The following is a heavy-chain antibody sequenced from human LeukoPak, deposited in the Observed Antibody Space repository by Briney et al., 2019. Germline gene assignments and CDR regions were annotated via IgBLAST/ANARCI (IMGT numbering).Heavy chain of an antibody. CDR1: GGSISSYY. Sequence: SETLSLTCTVSGGSISSYYWSWIRQPAGKGLEWIGRIYTSGSTNYNPSLKSRVTISVDTSRNQFSLKLSSLTAADTAVYYCARYYYESSGYYVLDYWGQGTLVTVSS. D-gene: IGHD3-22*01. CDR3: ARYYYESSGYYVLDY. CDR2: IYTSGST. J-gene: IGHJ4*02. V-gene: IGHV4-4*07.